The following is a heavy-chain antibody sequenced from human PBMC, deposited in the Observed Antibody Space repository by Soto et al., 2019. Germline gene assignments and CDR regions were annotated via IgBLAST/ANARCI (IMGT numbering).Heavy chain of an antibody. Sequence: SETLSLTCTVSGGSVNTYNLFWAWVRQPPGKGLEWIASIHYGGNAYYSPSLTTRVTISRDTSKNRVSLELRFVTAADTAVYYCAGVSVTLDLWGQGTQVTVSS. CDR1: GGSVNTYNLF. V-gene: IGHV4-39*01. CDR2: IHYGGNA. J-gene: IGHJ4*02. D-gene: IGHD2-21*02. CDR3: AGVSVTLDL.